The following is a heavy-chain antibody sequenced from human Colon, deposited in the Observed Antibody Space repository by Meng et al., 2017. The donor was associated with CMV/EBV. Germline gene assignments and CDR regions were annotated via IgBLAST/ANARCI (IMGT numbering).Heavy chain of an antibody. D-gene: IGHD4-23*01. Sequence: QVQLQQSGPGLVKPSXXPSPTCAISGDIVSSNSAAWHWIRQSPSRVLEWLGRTYYRSKWYHEYAVSVKSRITISPDTPKNQFSLQLNSMTPEDTAVYYCARGINGGCGDWGQGTLVTVSS. CDR3: ARGINGGCGD. V-gene: IGHV6-1*01. CDR2: TYYRSKWYH. J-gene: IGHJ4*02. CDR1: GDIVSSNSAA.